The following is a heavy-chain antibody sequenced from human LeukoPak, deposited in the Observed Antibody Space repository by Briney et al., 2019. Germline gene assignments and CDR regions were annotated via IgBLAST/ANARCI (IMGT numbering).Heavy chain of an antibody. CDR1: GFTFSSYA. CDR2: ISDDGNNE. D-gene: IGHD5-18*01. Sequence: GGSLRLSCVASGFTFSSYAIHWVRQAPGKALEWVALISDDGNNENYADSVKGRVTISRDNSKNTLYLQMNSLRAEDTAVYYCARGSTRWIQTWSFDYWGQGTLVTVSS. V-gene: IGHV3-30-3*01. CDR3: ARGSTRWIQTWSFDY. J-gene: IGHJ4*02.